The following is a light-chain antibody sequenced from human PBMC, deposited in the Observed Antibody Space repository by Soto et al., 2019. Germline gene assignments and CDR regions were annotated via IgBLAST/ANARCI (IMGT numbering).Light chain of an antibody. V-gene: IGLV2-14*03. Sequence: QSVLTQPASVSGSPGQSITISCTGTSSDVGHYNYVSWYQHHPGKAPKLIIYDVSNRPSGVSDRFSGSKSGNTASLTISGLRAEDEADYYCSSFTRGSTWVFGGGTKLTVL. J-gene: IGLJ3*02. CDR1: SSDVGHYNY. CDR2: DVS. CDR3: SSFTRGSTWV.